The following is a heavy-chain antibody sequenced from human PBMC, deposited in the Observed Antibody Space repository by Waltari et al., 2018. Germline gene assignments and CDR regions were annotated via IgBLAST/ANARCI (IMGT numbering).Heavy chain of an antibody. CDR1: GFSFSSYA. V-gene: IGHV3-23*01. CDR3: AKQERFDFWSGYFFY. J-gene: IGHJ4*02. Sequence: DVQLLESGGGLLQPGGSLRLSCAASGFSFSSYAMSWVRQAPGKGLEWVSGISGSGVDTHYADSVKGRFTTSRDNSKNTLYPELNSLRAEDTAVYYCAKQERFDFWSGYFFYWGQGTMVTVSS. D-gene: IGHD3-3*01. CDR2: ISGSGVDT.